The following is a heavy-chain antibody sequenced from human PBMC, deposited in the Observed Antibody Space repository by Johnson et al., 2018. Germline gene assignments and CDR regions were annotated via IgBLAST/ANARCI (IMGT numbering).Heavy chain of an antibody. V-gene: IGHV3-21*01. CDR1: GFTFSSYS. J-gene: IGHJ2*01. D-gene: IGHD2-21*01. Sequence: VQLVQSGGGLVKPGGSLRLSCAASGFTFSSYSMNWVRQAPGKGLEWVSSISSSGSYIYYADSLKGRFTISRDNAKNSLYLQMNSLRAEDAAVYSCAREQLGDSQPYGYFELWAVAPWSLSLQ. CDR2: ISSSGSYI. CDR3: AREQLGDSQPYGYFEL.